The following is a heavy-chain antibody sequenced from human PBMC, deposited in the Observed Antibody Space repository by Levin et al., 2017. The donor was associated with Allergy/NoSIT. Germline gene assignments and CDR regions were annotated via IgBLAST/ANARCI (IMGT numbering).Heavy chain of an antibody. CDR1: GGSINNYY. V-gene: IGHV4-59*01. CDR3: ARDRVIIGSTNYYYGMDV. D-gene: IGHD1-7*01. J-gene: IGHJ6*02. Sequence: NSSETLSLTCTVSGGSINNYYWSWIRQPPGKGLQWLGHIYSIGSTNYNPSLKSRVTISVDTSKNQFSLKLRSVTAADTAVYYCARDRVIIGSTNYYYGMDVWGQGTTVTVSS. CDR2: IYSIGST.